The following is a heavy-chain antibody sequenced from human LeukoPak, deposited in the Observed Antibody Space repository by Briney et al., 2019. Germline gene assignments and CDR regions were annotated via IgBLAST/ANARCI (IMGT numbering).Heavy chain of an antibody. V-gene: IGHV3-30*02. CDR3: AKQSVATGDFDY. J-gene: IGHJ4*02. Sequence: PGGSLRLSCAASGFAFSSYGMHWVRQAPGKGLEWVAFIRYDGSNKYYADSVKGRFTISRGNSKNTLYLQMNSLRAEDTAVYYCAKQSVATGDFDYWGQGTLVTVSS. D-gene: IGHD5-12*01. CDR1: GFAFSSYG. CDR2: IRYDGSNK.